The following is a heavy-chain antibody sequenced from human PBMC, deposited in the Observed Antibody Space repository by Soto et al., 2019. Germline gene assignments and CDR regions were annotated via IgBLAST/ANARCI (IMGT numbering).Heavy chain of an antibody. J-gene: IGHJ4*02. CDR2: ISNDGTKK. D-gene: IGHD2-21*01. CDR3: ARSEYNAAPGMWCPY. V-gene: IGHV3-30-3*01. CDR1: GFTFSNHG. Sequence: LRLSCAASGFTFSNHGMHWVRQAPGKGLGWVAVISNDGTKKYYADWVKGRFTISRDNSKNTLFLQMNSLRAEDTAVYYCARSEYNAAPGMWCPYWARGTLDPVPS.